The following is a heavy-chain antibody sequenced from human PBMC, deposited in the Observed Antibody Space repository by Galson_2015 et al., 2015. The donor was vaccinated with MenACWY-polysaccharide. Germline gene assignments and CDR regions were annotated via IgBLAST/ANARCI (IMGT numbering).Heavy chain of an antibody. J-gene: IGHJ6*02. CDR2: ISGSRRNS. CDR3: AKQKSDYDFAYHCGMDV. Sequence: SLRLSCAASGFTFASYAVTWVRQAPGKGLEWVSIISGSRRNSYYADPVQGRFTISRDNSKNTVYLQMSRLRAEDSAVYYCAKQKSDYDFAYHCGMDVWGQGTTVSVSS. V-gene: IGHV3-23*01. D-gene: IGHD5-12*01. CDR1: GFTFASYA.